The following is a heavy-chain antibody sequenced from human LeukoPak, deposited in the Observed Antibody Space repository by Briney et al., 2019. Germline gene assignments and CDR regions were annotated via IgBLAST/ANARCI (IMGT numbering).Heavy chain of an antibody. Sequence: PGGSLRLSCAASGFSLSNYAMSWVRQAPGKGLEWVSAISSTDAGTYHADSARGRFTISRDSSKNTLYLQMNSLRAEDAAVYYCAKAPVTSCRGAYCYPFDYWGQGTLVTVSS. V-gene: IGHV3-23*01. CDR2: ISSTDAGT. CDR3: AKAPVTSCRGAYCYPFDY. D-gene: IGHD2-21*01. CDR1: GFSLSNYA. J-gene: IGHJ4*02.